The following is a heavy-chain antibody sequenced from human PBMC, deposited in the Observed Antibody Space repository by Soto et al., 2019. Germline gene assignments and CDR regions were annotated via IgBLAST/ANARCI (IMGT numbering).Heavy chain of an antibody. D-gene: IGHD6-13*01. CDR2: IHGNDGTT. CDR3: ARDQSWQDLVWWFDP. J-gene: IGHJ5*02. Sequence: ASVKVSCTTSGYIFSSYSMHWVRKAPGQRPEWMGWIHGNDGTTKYSQTFQGRVTITRDTSASTAYMELRSLTSEDTAVYYRARDQSWQDLVWWFDPWGQGTLVTVSS. V-gene: IGHV1-3*01. CDR1: GYIFSSYS.